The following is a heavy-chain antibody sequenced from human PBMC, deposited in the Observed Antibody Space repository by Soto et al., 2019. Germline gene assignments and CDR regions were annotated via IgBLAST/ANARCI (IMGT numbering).Heavy chain of an antibody. Sequence: QLQLQESGPGLVKPSETLSLTCTVSGGSISSSSYYWGWIRQPPGKGLEWIGSIYYSGCTYYNPSVKSQVTISVDTSKNQFSLKLSSVTAADTAVYYCARQTDFDWLLRHQYGMDVWGQGTTVTVSS. CDR3: ARQTDFDWLLRHQYGMDV. CDR1: GGSISSSSYY. D-gene: IGHD3-9*01. V-gene: IGHV4-39*01. J-gene: IGHJ6*02. CDR2: IYYSGCT.